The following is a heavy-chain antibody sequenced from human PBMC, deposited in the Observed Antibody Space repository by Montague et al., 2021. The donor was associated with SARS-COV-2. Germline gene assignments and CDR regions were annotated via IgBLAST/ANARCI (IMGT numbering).Heavy chain of an antibody. V-gene: IGHV4-31*03. CDR3: ARAQTIFGVVMTSFDY. Sequence: TLSLTCTVSGGSISSGGYYWSWIRQHPGKGLEWIGYIYYSGSTYYNPSLKSRVTISVDTSKNQFSLRLSSVTAADTAVYYCARAQTIFGVVMTSFDYWGQGTLVTVSS. CDR2: IYYSGST. CDR1: GGSISSGGYY. J-gene: IGHJ4*02. D-gene: IGHD3-3*01.